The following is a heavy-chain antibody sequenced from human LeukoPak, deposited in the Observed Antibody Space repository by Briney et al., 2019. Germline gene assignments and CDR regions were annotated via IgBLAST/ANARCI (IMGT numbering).Heavy chain of an antibody. CDR2: ISWNSDSI. V-gene: IGHV3-9*01. CDR3: AKDSVGVLDY. Sequence: QSGGSLRLSCAASGFTFDDYAMHWVRQAPGKGLEWVSGISWNSDSIGYADSVKGRFTISRDNAKNSLYLQMNSLRAEDTALYYCAKDSVGVLDYWGQGTLVTVSS. J-gene: IGHJ4*02. CDR1: GFTFDDYA. D-gene: IGHD1-26*01.